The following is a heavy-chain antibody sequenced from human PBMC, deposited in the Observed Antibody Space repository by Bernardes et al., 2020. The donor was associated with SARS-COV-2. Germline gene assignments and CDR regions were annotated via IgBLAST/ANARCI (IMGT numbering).Heavy chain of an antibody. V-gene: IGHV3-48*03. J-gene: IGHJ4*02. Sequence: GGSLRLSCAASGFTFSRYEMNWVRQAPGKGLEWVSYISGSGSDMYYADSVEGRFTISRDNAKNSLYLQMSSLRVEDTAVYYRARDEREPNSRYFDFWGQGTLVTVSS. CDR1: GFTFSRYE. D-gene: IGHD1-26*01. CDR2: ISGSGSDM. CDR3: ARDEREPNSRYFDF.